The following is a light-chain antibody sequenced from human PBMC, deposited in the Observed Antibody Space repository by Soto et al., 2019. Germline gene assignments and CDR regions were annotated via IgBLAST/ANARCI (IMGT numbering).Light chain of an antibody. Sequence: DIQMTQSPSSLSASVGDRVTITCPADQGISKSLSWYQQKPGLAPKLLIYDASNLETGVPSRFSGSGSGIDFTLTISSLQPEDFGRYYCQQYDDLPFTFGGGTKVEIK. CDR3: QQYDDLPFT. CDR2: DAS. J-gene: IGKJ4*01. CDR1: QGISKS. V-gene: IGKV1-33*01.